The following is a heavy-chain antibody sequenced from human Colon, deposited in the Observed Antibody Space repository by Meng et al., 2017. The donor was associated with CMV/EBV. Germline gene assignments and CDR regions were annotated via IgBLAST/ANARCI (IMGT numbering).Heavy chain of an antibody. CDR2: ISYDGYNK. J-gene: IGHJ5*01. CDR1: GFNFNNYA. CDR3: ARGQLWLDS. Sequence: GGSLRLSCAASGFNFNNYAMHWVRQAPGKGLEWVGFISYDGYNKEYADSVNGRFTISRDNSKNTVDLQMNGLRVEDTAVYYCARGQLWLDSWGQGTLVTVSS. D-gene: IGHD4-11*01. V-gene: IGHV3-30*17.